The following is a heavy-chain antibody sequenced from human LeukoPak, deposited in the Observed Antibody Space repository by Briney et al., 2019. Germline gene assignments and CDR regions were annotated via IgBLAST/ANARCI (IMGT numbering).Heavy chain of an antibody. CDR2: INPNSGGT. V-gene: IGHV1-2*02. D-gene: IGHD2-15*01. J-gene: IGHJ3*02. CDR3: ARVGVVAAWDAFDI. CDR1: GYTFTGYY. Sequence: ASVKVSCKASGYTFTGYYMHWVRQAPGQGLEWMGWINPNSGGTKYAQKFQGRVTMTRDTSISTAYMELSRLRSDDTAVYYCARVGVVAAWDAFDIWGQGTMVTVSS.